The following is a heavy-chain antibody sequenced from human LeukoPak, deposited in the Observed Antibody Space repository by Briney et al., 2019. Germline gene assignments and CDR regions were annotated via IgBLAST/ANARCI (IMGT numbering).Heavy chain of an antibody. V-gene: IGHV4-34*01. Sequence: GSLRLSCAASGFTLGDYYMSWFRQAPGKGLEWIGYIYHSGSTYYNPSLKSRVTISLDTSKNQFSLQLNSVTAADTAMYYCARVGGSFYGGRIFDYWGQGTLVTVSS. J-gene: IGHJ4*02. D-gene: IGHD2/OR15-2a*01. CDR1: GFTLGDYY. CDR2: IYHSGST. CDR3: ARVGGSFYGGRIFDY.